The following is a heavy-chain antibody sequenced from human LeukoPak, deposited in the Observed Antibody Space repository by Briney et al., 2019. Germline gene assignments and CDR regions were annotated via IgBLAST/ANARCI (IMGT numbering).Heavy chain of an antibody. CDR3: ARLGLSSSWNYYYYYMDV. CDR1: GDSINNNNYY. J-gene: IGHJ6*03. Sequence: SETLSLTCTVSGDSINNNNYYWGWIRQPPGKGLEWIGNIYYNGRTYYNPSLKSRVTISVDTSKNQFSLKLSSVTAADTAVYYCARLGLSSSWNYYYYYMDVWGKGTTVTVSS. V-gene: IGHV4-39*07. CDR2: IYYNGRT. D-gene: IGHD6-13*01.